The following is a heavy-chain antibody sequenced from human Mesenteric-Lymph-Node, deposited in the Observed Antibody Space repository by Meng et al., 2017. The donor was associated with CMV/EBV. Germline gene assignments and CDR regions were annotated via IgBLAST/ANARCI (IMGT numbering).Heavy chain of an antibody. V-gene: IGHV1-46*01. J-gene: IGHJ6*02. CDR3: ARPWSGYYNYYYYYGMDV. CDR2: INPSGGST. CDR1: GYTFTSYY. Sequence: ASVKVSCKASGYTFTSYYMHWVRQAPGQGLEWMGIINPSGGSTSYAQKFQGRVTMTRDTSTSTVYMELSRLRSDDTAVYYCARPWSGYYNYYYYYGMDVWGQGTTVTVSS. D-gene: IGHD3-3*01.